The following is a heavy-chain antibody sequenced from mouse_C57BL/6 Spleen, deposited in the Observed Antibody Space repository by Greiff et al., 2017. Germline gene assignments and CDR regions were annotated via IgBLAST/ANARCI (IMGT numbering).Heavy chain of an antibody. CDR2: IHPNSGST. D-gene: IGHD4-1*01. Sequence: VQLQQSGAELVKPGASVKLSCKASGYTFTSYWMHWVKQRPGQGLEWIGMIHPNSGSTNYNEKFKSKATLTVDKSSSTAYMQVSSLTSEDSAVYYCARFWERGDYWGQGTTLTVSS. J-gene: IGHJ2*01. CDR1: GYTFTSYW. V-gene: IGHV1-64*01. CDR3: ARFWERGDY.